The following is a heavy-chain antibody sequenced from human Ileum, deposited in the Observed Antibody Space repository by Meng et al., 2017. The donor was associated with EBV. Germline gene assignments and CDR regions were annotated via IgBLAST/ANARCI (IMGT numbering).Heavy chain of an antibody. CDR2: IDQSGYT. Sequence: LPLVAKGLFSPTETLSLTCAGYGGSFNDYVWTWLRQPPRKGLEWIGEIDQSGYTKFNPSLSSRATISRDTSNNQFSLRLNSVTAADTALYYCTRYGRCNGNSFYCFDPWGQGTLVTVSS. CDR3: TRYGRCNGNSFYCFDP. CDR1: GGSFNDYV. J-gene: IGHJ5*02. V-gene: IGHV4-34*01. D-gene: IGHD4-23*01.